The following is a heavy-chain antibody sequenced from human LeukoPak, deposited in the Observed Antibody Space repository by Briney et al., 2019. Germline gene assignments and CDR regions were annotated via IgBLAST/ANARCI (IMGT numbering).Heavy chain of an antibody. V-gene: IGHV4-61*05. Sequence: SETLSLTCTVSGGSISSSSYYWGWIRQPPGKGLEWIGYIYYSGSTNYNPSLKSRVTISVDTSKNQFSLKLSSVTAADAAVYYCARWLYSDTAMVYYFDYWGQGTLVTVSS. CDR1: GGSISSSSYY. CDR3: ARWLYSDTAMVYYFDY. J-gene: IGHJ4*02. D-gene: IGHD5-18*01. CDR2: IYYSGST.